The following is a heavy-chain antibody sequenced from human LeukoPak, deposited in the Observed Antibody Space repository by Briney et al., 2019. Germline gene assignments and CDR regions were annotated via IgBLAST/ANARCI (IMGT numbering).Heavy chain of an antibody. CDR2: IKHGGSEE. Sequence: GGSLRLSCAASGFILSGYFMSWVRQAPGEGLEWVANIKHGGSEEYYVDSVRGRFTISRDNTKSSQYLQMSSLRAEDTAVYYCATDRGWRTSGYYLYYFESWGQGTLVTVSS. V-gene: IGHV3-7*01. CDR1: GFILSGYF. CDR3: ATDRGWRTSGYYLYYFES. J-gene: IGHJ4*02. D-gene: IGHD3-3*01.